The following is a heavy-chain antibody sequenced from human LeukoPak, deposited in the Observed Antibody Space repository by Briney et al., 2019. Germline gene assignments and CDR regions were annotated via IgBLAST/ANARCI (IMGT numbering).Heavy chain of an antibody. J-gene: IGHJ4*02. Sequence: SETLSLTCTVSGGPISSYYWSWIRQPPGKGLEGIGYIYYSGNTNYNPPLKSRVPISVDTSKNQFSLKQNSVTAADTAVYYCARRGPTTVVTPGFFVYWGQGTLVTVSS. CDR2: IYYSGNT. CDR1: GGPISSYY. V-gene: IGHV4-59*08. D-gene: IGHD4-23*01. CDR3: ARRGPTTVVTPGFFVY.